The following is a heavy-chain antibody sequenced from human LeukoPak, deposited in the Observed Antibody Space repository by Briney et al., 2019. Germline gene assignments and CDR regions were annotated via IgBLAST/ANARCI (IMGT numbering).Heavy chain of an antibody. D-gene: IGHD5-24*01. J-gene: IGHJ5*02. Sequence: SETLSLTCAVSGYPSTIINYYWGWIRQPPGKGLEWIGTVYSSGSTYYNASLKSRVTISVDTSRNQFSLKLSSVTAADTAMYYCARDGYRRENCFDPWGQGTLVTVSS. CDR1: GYPSTIINYY. CDR2: VYSSGST. V-gene: IGHV4-39*02. CDR3: ARDGYRRENCFDP.